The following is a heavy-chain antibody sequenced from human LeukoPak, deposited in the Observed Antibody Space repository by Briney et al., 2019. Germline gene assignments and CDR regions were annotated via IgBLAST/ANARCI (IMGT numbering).Heavy chain of an antibody. Sequence: ASVKVSCKASGYTFTSYDINWVRQATGQGLEWMGWMNPNSGNTGYARKFQGRVTMTRNTSISTAYMELSSLRSEDTAVYYCAGGRGCSYCYYYYYMDVWGKGTTVTVSS. J-gene: IGHJ6*03. V-gene: IGHV1-8*01. CDR1: GYTFTSYD. CDR2: MNPNSGNT. CDR3: AGGRGCSYCYYYYYMDV. D-gene: IGHD5-18*01.